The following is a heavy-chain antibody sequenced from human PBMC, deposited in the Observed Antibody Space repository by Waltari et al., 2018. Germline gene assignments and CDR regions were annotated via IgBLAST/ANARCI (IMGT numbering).Heavy chain of an antibody. Sequence: QVQLQESGPGLVKPSETLSLTCTVSGGPISGYYGSWVRQRTGKGLEWIGYIYYSGATNYNPSLKSLVTISVDTSKNQFSLKLSSVTAADTAVYYCAGAVLLWFGRAENAFDIWGQGTMVTVSS. CDR3: AGAVLLWFGRAENAFDI. CDR2: IYYSGAT. V-gene: IGHV4-59*01. J-gene: IGHJ3*02. CDR1: GGPISGYY. D-gene: IGHD3-10*01.